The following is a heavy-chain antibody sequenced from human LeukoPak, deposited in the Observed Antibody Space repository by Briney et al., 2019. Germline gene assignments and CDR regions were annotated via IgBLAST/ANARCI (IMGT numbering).Heavy chain of an antibody. CDR1: GFTFSTYN. J-gene: IGHJ4*02. V-gene: IGHV3-21*01. Sequence: PGGSLRLSCAASGFTFSTYNMNWVRQAPGKGLEWVSSISINSGYIYYANSVKGRFTISRDNAKNSLHLQMNSLRAEDTAVYYCARDRNYYDSSGYYSLVDYWGQGTLVTVSS. CDR3: ARDRNYYDSSGYYSLVDY. CDR2: ISINSGYI. D-gene: IGHD3-22*01.